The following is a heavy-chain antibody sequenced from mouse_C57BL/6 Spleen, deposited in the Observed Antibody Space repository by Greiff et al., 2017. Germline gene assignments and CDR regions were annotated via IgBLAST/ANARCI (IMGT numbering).Heavy chain of an antibody. CDR1: GYAFSSSW. Sequence: QVQLQQSGPELVKPGASVKIPCKASGYAFSSSWMNWVKQRPGKGLEWIGRIYPGDGDTNYNGKFKGKATLTADKSSSTAYMQLSSLTSEDSAVYFCANYGSSSPFAYWGQGTLVTVSA. J-gene: IGHJ3*01. D-gene: IGHD1-1*01. V-gene: IGHV1-82*01. CDR2: IYPGDGDT. CDR3: ANYGSSSPFAY.